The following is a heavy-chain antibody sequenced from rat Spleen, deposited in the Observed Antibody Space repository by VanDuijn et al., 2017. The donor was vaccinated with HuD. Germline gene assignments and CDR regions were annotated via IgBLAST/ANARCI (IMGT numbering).Heavy chain of an antibody. D-gene: IGHD1-11*01. Sequence: EVQLVESGGGLVQPGRSLKLSCAASGFTFSDYYMAWVRQAPKKGLEWVASISYEGSSTYYGDSVKGRFTISRDNAKSTLYLQMNSLRSEDTATYYCARLTEGIDYWGQGVMVTVSS. CDR3: ARLTEGIDY. V-gene: IGHV5-22*01. CDR1: GFTFSDYY. J-gene: IGHJ2*01. CDR2: ISYEGSST.